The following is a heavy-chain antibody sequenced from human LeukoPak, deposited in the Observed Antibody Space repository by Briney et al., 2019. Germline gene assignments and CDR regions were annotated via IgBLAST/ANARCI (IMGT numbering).Heavy chain of an antibody. Sequence: SETLSLTCAVYGGSFSGYYWSWIRQPPGKGLEWIGEINHSGSTNYNPSLKSRVTISVDTSKNQFSLKLSSVTAADTAVYYCARGSQSLGYCSGGSCRAKVFDYWGQGTLVTVSS. D-gene: IGHD2-15*01. V-gene: IGHV4-34*01. J-gene: IGHJ4*02. CDR3: ARGSQSLGYCSGGSCRAKVFDY. CDR2: INHSGST. CDR1: GGSFSGYY.